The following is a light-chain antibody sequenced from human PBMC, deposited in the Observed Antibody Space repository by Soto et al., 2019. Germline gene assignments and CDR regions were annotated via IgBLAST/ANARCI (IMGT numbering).Light chain of an antibody. Sequence: DIQMTQSPSTLSASIGDRVTITCRASQSISIWLAWYQQKPGKAPKILIYKASSLESGVPSRFSGSGSETEFTLTITSLQPDDFATYYCQQYNSYPLTFGGGTKVEIK. CDR3: QQYNSYPLT. CDR2: KAS. V-gene: IGKV1-5*03. J-gene: IGKJ4*01. CDR1: QSISIW.